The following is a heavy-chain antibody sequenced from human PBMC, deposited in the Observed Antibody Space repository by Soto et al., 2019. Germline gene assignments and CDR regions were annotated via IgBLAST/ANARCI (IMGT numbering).Heavy chain of an antibody. D-gene: IGHD3-22*01. J-gene: IGHJ6*02. CDR1: GFTFSSYG. CDR3: AKDSDDSSGYYPGYYYYYGMDV. Sequence: LRLSCAASGFTFSSYGMHWVRQAPGKGLEWVAVISYDGSNKYYADSVKGRFTISRDNSKNTLYLQMNSLRAEDTAVYYCAKDSDDSSGYYPGYYYYYGMDVWGQGTTVTVSS. V-gene: IGHV3-30*18. CDR2: ISYDGSNK.